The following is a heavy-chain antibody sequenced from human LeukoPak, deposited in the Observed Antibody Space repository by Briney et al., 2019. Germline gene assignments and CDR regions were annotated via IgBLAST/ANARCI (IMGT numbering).Heavy chain of an antibody. CDR2: FIPIFGTA. CDR3: AGGGSETHYGMDV. CDR1: GGIFSSYA. D-gene: IGHD3-10*01. Sequence: SVKVSCKASGGIFSSYAISWVRQAPGQGLEWMGGFIPIFGTANYAQKFQGRVTITADKSTSTAYMELSSLRSEDTAVYYCAGGGSETHYGMDVWGKGTTVTVSS. V-gene: IGHV1-69*06. J-gene: IGHJ6*04.